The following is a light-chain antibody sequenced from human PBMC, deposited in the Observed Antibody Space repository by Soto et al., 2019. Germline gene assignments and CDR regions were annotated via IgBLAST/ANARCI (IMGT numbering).Light chain of an antibody. Sequence: QSVLTQPPSASGTPGQRVTISCSGTRSNIGSNTVNWYRLLPGTAPELLMYSNNQRPSGVPGRFSASKSGTSASLAISGLQSEDESDYYCAAWDDRLNGYGFGTGTRSPS. J-gene: IGLJ1*01. CDR1: RSNIGSNT. CDR3: AAWDDRLNGYG. CDR2: SNN. V-gene: IGLV1-44*01.